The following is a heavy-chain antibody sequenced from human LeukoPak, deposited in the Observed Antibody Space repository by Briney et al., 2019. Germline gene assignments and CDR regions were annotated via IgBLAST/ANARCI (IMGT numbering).Heavy chain of an antibody. V-gene: IGHV4-59*01. CDR3: ARVPRIEAGATGDWFDP. D-gene: IGHD6-13*01. Sequence: PSETLSLTCTVSGGSISSYYWSWIRQPPGKGLEWTGFIYYSGSTNYNPSLKSRVTISVDTSKNQFFLNLRSVTAADTAAYYCARVPRIEAGATGDWFDPWGQGTVVTVSS. CDR1: GGSISSYY. J-gene: IGHJ5*02. CDR2: IYYSGST.